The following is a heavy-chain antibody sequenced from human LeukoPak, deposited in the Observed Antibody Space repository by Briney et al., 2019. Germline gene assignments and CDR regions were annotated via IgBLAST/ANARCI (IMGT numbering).Heavy chain of an antibody. D-gene: IGHD3-10*01. Sequence: SETLSLTCTVSGGSISSYYWSWIRQPPGKGLEWIGEINHSGSTNYNPSLKSRVTISVDTSKNQFSLKLSSVTAADTAVYYCARGRGHYGSGSYSYWGQGTLVTVSS. CDR3: ARGRGHYGSGSYSY. CDR1: GGSISSYY. CDR2: INHSGST. J-gene: IGHJ4*02. V-gene: IGHV4-34*01.